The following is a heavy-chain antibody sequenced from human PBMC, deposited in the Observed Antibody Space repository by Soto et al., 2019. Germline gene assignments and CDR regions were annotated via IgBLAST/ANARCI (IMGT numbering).Heavy chain of an antibody. CDR2: IYYSGST. CDR1: GGSIGSGGYY. J-gene: IGHJ4*02. Sequence: SETLSLTCTVSGGSIGSGGYYWSWIRQHPGKGLEWIGYIYYSGSTYYSPSLKSRVTISVDTSKNQFSLKLSSVTAADTAVYYCARSGYSYGWENYFDYWGQGTQVTVS. V-gene: IGHV4-31*03. CDR3: ARSGYSYGWENYFDY. D-gene: IGHD5-18*01.